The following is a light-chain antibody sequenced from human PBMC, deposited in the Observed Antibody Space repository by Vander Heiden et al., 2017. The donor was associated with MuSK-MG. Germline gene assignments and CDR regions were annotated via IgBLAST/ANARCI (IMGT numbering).Light chain of an antibody. Sequence: EIVLTQSPATLSLSPGERATLSCRASQSISSYLAWYQQKPGQAPRLLIYDASNRDTGIQARFSGSGSGTDFTLTISSLETEDFAVYYCQQRTYWAFGQGTKVEIK. CDR1: QSISSY. J-gene: IGKJ1*01. CDR2: DAS. V-gene: IGKV3-11*01. CDR3: QQRTYWA.